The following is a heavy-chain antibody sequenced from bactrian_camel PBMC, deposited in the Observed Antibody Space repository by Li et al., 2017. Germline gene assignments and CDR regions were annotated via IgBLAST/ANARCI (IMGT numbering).Heavy chain of an antibody. CDR1: TGTFRSAC. CDR2: IDSDGET. D-gene: IGHD2*01. V-gene: IGHV3S53*01. Sequence: HVQLVESGGGSVQAGGSLRLSCAASTGTFRSACMGWIRQVSGKEREGVASIDSDGETTYADSVKGRFTISRDNAKNSVYLQMNSLKLEDTAMYYCAADFGPYCSGSYLARRANFKGQGTQVTVS. J-gene: IGHJ4*01.